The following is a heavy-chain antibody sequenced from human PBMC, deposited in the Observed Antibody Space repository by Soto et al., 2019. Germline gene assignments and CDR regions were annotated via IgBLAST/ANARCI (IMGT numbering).Heavy chain of an antibody. D-gene: IGHD3-10*01. Sequence: GGSLRLSCAASGFTFSSYGMHWVRQAPGKGLEWVAVIWYDGSNKYYADSVKGRFTISRDNSKNTLYLQMNSLRAEDKAVYYCARDRGSYYYGSGSYYNGAPLHFDYWGQGTLVTVSS. CDR2: IWYDGSNK. J-gene: IGHJ4*02. V-gene: IGHV3-33*01. CDR3: ARDRGSYYYGSGSYYNGAPLHFDY. CDR1: GFTFSSYG.